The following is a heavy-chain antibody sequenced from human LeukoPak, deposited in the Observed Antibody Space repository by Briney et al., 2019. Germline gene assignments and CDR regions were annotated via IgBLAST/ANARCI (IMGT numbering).Heavy chain of an antibody. CDR1: GFTLSDYS. CDR2: ISGSGGST. J-gene: IGHJ4*02. V-gene: IGHV3-23*01. D-gene: IGHD5-18*01. CDR3: AKDKGYPIFDY. Sequence: GGSLRLSCAASGFTLSDYSMSWVRQAPGKGLEWVSAISGSGGSTYYADSVKGRFTISRDNSKNTLYLQMNSLRAEDTAVYYCAKDKGYPIFDYWGQGTLVTVSS.